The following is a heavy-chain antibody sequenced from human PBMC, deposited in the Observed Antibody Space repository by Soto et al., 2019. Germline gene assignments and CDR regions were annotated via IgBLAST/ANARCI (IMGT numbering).Heavy chain of an antibody. V-gene: IGHV3-23*01. D-gene: IGHD6-19*01. CDR3: AIDRPRIAVAGTIDY. Sequence: GGALGLSCAASGFTLCSSALSWVRQAPGEGLEWVSAISGSGGSTYYADSVKGRFTISRDNSKNTLYLQMNSLRAEDTAVYYCAIDRPRIAVAGTIDYSGQATLVTVSS. J-gene: IGHJ4*02. CDR2: ISGSGGST. CDR1: GFTLCSSA.